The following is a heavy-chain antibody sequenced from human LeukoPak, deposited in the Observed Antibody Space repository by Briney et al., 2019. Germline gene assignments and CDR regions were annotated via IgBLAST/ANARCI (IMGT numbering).Heavy chain of an antibody. V-gene: IGHV4-38-2*02. CDR3: ASITVAGYFQQ. CDR1: GYSISSGYY. J-gene: IGHJ1*01. CDR2: IYHSGST. Sequence: SETLSLTCTVSGYSISSGYYWGWIRQPPGKGLEWIGSIYHSGSTNYNPSLKSRVTISVDTSKNQFSLKLTSVSAADTAVYYCASITVAGYFQQWGQGTLVTVSS. D-gene: IGHD1-14*01.